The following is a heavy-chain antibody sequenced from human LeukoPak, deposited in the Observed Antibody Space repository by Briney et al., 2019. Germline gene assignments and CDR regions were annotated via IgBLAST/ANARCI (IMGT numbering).Heavy chain of an antibody. CDR2: ISPRDSDT. V-gene: IGHV5-51*01. CDR3: ARRIWFGAYYYGMDV. CDR1: GYSFTSYW. D-gene: IGHD3-10*01. Sequence: GVSLKISCKGSGYSFTSYWIGWVRPVPGKGLEWMGIISPRDSDTRYSPSFHGQATISADKSISTAYLQWSSLKASDTAMYYCARRIWFGAYYYGMDVWGQGTTVTVSS. J-gene: IGHJ6*02.